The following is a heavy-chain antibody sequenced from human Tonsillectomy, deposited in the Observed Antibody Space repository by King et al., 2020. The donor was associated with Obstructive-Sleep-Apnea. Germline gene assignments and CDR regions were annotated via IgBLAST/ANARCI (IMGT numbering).Heavy chain of an antibody. CDR1: GFTFSSYG. D-gene: IGHD3-22*01. J-gene: IGHJ4*02. V-gene: IGHV3-33*01. CDR3: ARDTISYYDSSGYGY. CDR2: IWYDGSNK. Sequence: VQLVESGGGVVQPGRSLRLSCAASGFTFSSYGMHWVRQAPGKGLEWVAVIWYDGSNKYYADSVKGRFTISRDNSKNTLYLQMNSLRAEDTAVYYCARDTISYYDSSGYGYWGQGTLVTVSS.